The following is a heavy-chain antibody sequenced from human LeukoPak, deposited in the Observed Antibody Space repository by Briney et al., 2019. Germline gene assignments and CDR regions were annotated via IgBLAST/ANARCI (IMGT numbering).Heavy chain of an antibody. Sequence: HPGGSLRLSCAASRFTFSNYWMHWVRQAPGKGLVWVSSINTDETSTNYADSVKGRFTISRDNAKNTLYLQMNSLRAEDTAVYYCARRNHASTLYYYYMDVWGKGTTVTVSS. CDR2: INTDETST. J-gene: IGHJ6*03. CDR3: ARRNHASTLYYYYMDV. V-gene: IGHV3-74*01. D-gene: IGHD6-6*01. CDR1: RFTFSNYW.